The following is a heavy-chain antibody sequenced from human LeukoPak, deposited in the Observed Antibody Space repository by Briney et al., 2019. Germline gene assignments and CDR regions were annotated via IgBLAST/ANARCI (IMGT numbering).Heavy chain of an antibody. D-gene: IGHD3-22*01. CDR3: ARASYYYDTSGLGAFDV. CDR1: GFIFGDYG. V-gene: IGHV3-9*01. J-gene: IGHJ3*01. Sequence: PGGSLRLSCAASGFIFGDYGMYWVRQAPGKGLEGVSGINWNSDRIVYADSVKGRFTISRDNAKNSLYMQMNSVRAEDTALYYCARASYYYDTSGLGAFDVWGQGTTVTVSS. CDR2: INWNSDRI.